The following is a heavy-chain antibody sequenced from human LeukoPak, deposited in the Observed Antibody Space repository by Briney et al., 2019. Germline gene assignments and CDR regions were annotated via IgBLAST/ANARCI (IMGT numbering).Heavy chain of an antibody. CDR2: FTVSATYK. CDR3: ARGGSGSSKYWVF. D-gene: IGHD2-8*02. J-gene: IGHJ4*02. Sequence: GGSLRLSCAAGLPTIRNWMTWGGRAPGRGRVGVPNFTVSATYKSYSPSVKAPFSISRANAENSLFLQMNNLRVEDSAVYYCARGGSGSSKYWVFWGQGTLVTVSS. CDR1: GLPTIRNW. V-gene: IGHV3-7*01.